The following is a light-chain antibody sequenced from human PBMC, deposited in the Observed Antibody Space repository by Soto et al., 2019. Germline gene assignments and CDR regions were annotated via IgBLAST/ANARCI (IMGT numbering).Light chain of an antibody. V-gene: IGKV1-9*01. CDR3: QQLNSYPYT. CDR2: AAS. CDR1: QGIRNY. J-gene: IGKJ2*01. Sequence: DIQLTQSPSFLSASVGDRVTITCRASQGIRNYLAWYQQKPGGAPKLLIYAASTLESGVPSTFSGRGSGTEFTLTISSLQPEDFATYYCQQLNSYPYTFGQGTKLEIK.